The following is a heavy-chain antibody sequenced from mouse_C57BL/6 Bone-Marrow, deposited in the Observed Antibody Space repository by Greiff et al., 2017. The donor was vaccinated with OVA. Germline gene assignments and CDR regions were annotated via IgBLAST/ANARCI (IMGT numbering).Heavy chain of an antibody. CDR1: GFTFSSYA. Sequence: EVQGVESGEGLVKPGGSLKLSCAASGFTFSSYAMSWVRQTPEKRLEWVAYISSGGDYIYYADNVKGRFTFSRDNARNTLYLQMSSLKSEDTAMNYGTREGGNWDRAWFAYWGQGTLVTVSA. V-gene: IGHV5-9-1*02. CDR2: ISSGGDYI. CDR3: TREGGNWDRAWFAY. J-gene: IGHJ3*01. D-gene: IGHD4-1*01.